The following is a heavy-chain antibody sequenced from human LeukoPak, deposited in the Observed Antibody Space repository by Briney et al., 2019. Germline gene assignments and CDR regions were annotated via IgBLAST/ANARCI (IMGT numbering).Heavy chain of an antibody. D-gene: IGHD2-2*01. CDR3: ARETSSLDY. CDR2: IKQDGSEK. V-gene: IGHV3-7*01. Sequence: GGSLRLFCAASGFTFSNAWMSWVRQAPGKGLEWVANIKQDGSEKYYVDSVKGRFTISRDNAKNSLYLQMNSLRAEDTAVYYCARETSSLDYWGQGTLVTVSS. CDR1: GFTFSNAW. J-gene: IGHJ4*02.